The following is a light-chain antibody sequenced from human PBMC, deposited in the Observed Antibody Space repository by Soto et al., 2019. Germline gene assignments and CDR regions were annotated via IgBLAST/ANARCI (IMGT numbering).Light chain of an antibody. CDR1: SNDIGDYNF. V-gene: IGLV2-14*01. Sequence: QSALTQPASVSGSPGQSITISCTGTSNDIGDYNFVSWYQHHPGKAPKLMIFEVNNRPSGVSLRFSGSKSGNTASLTISGLRAEDEADYYCSSYTNTDTLVFGGGTKLTVL. CDR3: SSYTNTDTLV. J-gene: IGLJ3*02. CDR2: EVN.